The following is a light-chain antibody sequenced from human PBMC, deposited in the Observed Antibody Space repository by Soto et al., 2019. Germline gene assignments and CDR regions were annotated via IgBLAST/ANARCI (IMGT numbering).Light chain of an antibody. CDR1: QSVTNSY. J-gene: IGKJ1*01. Sequence: EVVLTQSPGTLSLFPGERATLSFRASQSVTNSYLAWFQQKPGQAPRPLIYGISNRASGIPDRFSGSGSGTDFTLTISRLEPEDFAVYYCHQYGSSWTFGQGTKVDIK. CDR3: HQYGSSWT. CDR2: GIS. V-gene: IGKV3-20*01.